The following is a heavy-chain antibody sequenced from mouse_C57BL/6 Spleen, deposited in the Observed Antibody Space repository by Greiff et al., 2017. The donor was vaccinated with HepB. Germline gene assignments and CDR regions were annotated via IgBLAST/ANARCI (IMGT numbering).Heavy chain of an antibody. CDR3: ARRGVTTYYYAMDY. CDR1: GYAFTNYL. J-gene: IGHJ4*01. V-gene: IGHV1-54*01. Sequence: QVQLKESGAELVRPGTSVKVSCKASGYAFTNYLIEWVKQRPGQGLEWIGVINPGSGGTNYNEKFKGKATLTADKSSSTAYMQLSSLTSEDSAVYFCARRGVTTYYYAMDYWGQGTSVTVSS. D-gene: IGHD2-2*01. CDR2: INPGSGGT.